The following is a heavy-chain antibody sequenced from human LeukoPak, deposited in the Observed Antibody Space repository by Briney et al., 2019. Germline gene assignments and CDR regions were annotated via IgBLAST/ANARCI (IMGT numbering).Heavy chain of an antibody. CDR3: AKGAYDILTGYYGY. V-gene: IGHV3-48*04. CDR1: GFTFSSYG. J-gene: IGHJ4*02. Sequence: GGSLRLSCAASGFTFSSYGMHWVRQAPGKGLEWVSYISSSGSTLYYVDSVKGRFTISRDNAKNSLYLQMNSLRAEDTALYYCAKGAYDILTGYYGYWGQGTLVTVSS. CDR2: ISSSGSTL. D-gene: IGHD3-9*01.